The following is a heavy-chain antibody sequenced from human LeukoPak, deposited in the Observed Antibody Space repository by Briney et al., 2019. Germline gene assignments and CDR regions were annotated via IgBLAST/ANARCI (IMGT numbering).Heavy chain of an antibody. CDR2: INPNSGGT. CDR1: GYTFTGYY. V-gene: IGHV1-2*06. D-gene: IGHD3-3*01. Sequence: GASVKVSCKASGYTFTGYYMHWGRQAPGQGLEWMGRINPNSGGTNYAQKFQGRGTMTRDTSISTAYMELSRLRSDDTAVYYCARDHPYDFWSGYHYNWFDPWGQGTLVTVSS. J-gene: IGHJ5*02. CDR3: ARDHPYDFWSGYHYNWFDP.